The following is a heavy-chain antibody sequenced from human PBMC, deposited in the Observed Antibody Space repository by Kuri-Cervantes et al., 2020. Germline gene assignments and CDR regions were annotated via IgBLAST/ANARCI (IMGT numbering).Heavy chain of an antibody. CDR2: IYWNDDK. CDR3: AHRLSGSFQYYFDY. D-gene: IGHD1-26*01. J-gene: IGHJ4*02. Sequence: SGPTLVKPTQTLTLTCTFSGFSLSTSGVGVGWIRQPPGKALEWLALIYWNDDKRYSPSLRSRLTITKDTSKNQVVLTMTNMDPVDTATYYCAHRLSGSFQYYFDYRGQGTLVTVSS. CDR1: GFSLSTSGVG. V-gene: IGHV2-5*01.